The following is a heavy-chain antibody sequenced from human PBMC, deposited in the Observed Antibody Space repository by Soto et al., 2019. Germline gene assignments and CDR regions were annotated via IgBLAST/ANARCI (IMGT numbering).Heavy chain of an antibody. D-gene: IGHD6-13*01. CDR1: GYSFTSNW. CDR2: IDPSDSYT. V-gene: IGHV5-10-1*01. J-gene: IGHJ6*02. CDR3: ARLGTSYGMDV. Sequence: VESLKISCNGSGYSFTSNWISWVRQMPGKGLEWMGRIDPSDSYTNYSPSFQGHVTISGDKSINTAYLQWSSLKASDTAMYYCARLGTSYGMDVWGQGTTVTVS.